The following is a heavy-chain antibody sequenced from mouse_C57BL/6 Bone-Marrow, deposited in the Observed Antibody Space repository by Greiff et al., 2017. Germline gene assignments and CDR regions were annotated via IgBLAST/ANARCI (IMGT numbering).Heavy chain of an antibody. D-gene: IGHD1-1*01. Sequence: EVQLQQSGAELVRPGASVKLSCTASGFNIKDDYMHWVKQRPEQGLEWIGWIDPENGDTEYASKFQGEATITADTSSNTAYLQLSSLTSEDTAVYYCTTVAPWVSMDYWGQGTSVTVSS. CDR1: GFNIKDDY. J-gene: IGHJ4*01. CDR2: IDPENGDT. V-gene: IGHV14-4*01. CDR3: TTVAPWVSMDY.